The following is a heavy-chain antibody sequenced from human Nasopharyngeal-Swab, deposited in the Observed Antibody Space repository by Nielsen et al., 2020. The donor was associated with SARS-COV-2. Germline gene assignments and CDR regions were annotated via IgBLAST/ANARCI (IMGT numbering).Heavy chain of an antibody. CDR2: ITSSSATK. V-gene: IGHV3-48*02. J-gene: IGHJ4*02. CDR1: GFIFSDYS. CDR3: AREFEATGATYLDS. Sequence: GESLNISCAASGFIFSDYSMDWVRQAPGKGLEWVSYITSSSATKYYADSVKGRFTVSRDNAKNLLYLQMSSMRDEDTAVYYCAREFEATGATYLDSWGLGTLVTVSS. D-gene: IGHD1-26*01.